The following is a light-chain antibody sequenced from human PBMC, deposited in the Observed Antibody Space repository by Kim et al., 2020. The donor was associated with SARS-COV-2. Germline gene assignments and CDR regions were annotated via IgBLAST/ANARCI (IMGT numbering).Light chain of an antibody. CDR3: QQYYTYPRT. CDR2: AAS. V-gene: IGKV1-8*01. CDR1: QDIGSY. Sequence: ASTGDRVTITCRAGQDIGSYLAWYQQKPGKAPKLLIYAASTLHSGAPSRFSGSGSGTEFTLTIRYLQSEDFATYYCQQYYTYPRTFGQGTKVDIK. J-gene: IGKJ1*01.